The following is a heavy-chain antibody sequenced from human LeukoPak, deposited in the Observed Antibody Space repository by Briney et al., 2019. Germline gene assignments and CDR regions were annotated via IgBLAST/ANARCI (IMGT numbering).Heavy chain of an antibody. D-gene: IGHD3-16*02. V-gene: IGHV4-34*01. J-gene: IGHJ5*02. Sequence: SETLSLTCAVYGGSFSGYCWSWIRQPPGKGLEWMGAINHSGSTNYNPSLKSRVTISVDTSKNQFSLKLSSVTAADTAVYYCARDAGSSPTPRKSYDYVWGSYRLRANWFDPWGQGTLVTVSS. CDR2: INHSGST. CDR1: GGSFSGYC. CDR3: ARDAGSSPTPRKSYDYVWGSYRLRANWFDP.